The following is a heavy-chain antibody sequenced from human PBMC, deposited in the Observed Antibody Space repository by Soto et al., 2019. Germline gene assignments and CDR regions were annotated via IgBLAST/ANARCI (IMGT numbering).Heavy chain of an antibody. D-gene: IGHD2-21*01. J-gene: IGHJ4*02. CDR1: EFTFSHYP. CDR3: XXXXXXLRGTDYXDF. Sequence: QVQLMESGGGVVQPGRSLRLSCVASEFTFSHYPMHWVRQAPGKGLEWVALISYDGSNEYYADSVKGRFTISRDNSKNTLYLQMSSLRAEDTAVXXXXXXXXXLRGTDYXDFWGQGTLVT. V-gene: IGHV3-30-3*01. CDR2: ISYDGSNE.